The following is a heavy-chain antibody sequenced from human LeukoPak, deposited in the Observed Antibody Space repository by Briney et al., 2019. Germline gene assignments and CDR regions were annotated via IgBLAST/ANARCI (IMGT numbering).Heavy chain of an antibody. V-gene: IGHV4-39*01. CDR2: ICYSAST. CDR1: GGSISSSNYC. J-gene: IGHJ4*02. CDR3: ARGSGSSLYYFDY. D-gene: IGHD3-10*01. Sequence: PSETLSLTCTVSGGSISSSNYCWGWIRQPPGEGLEWIGNICYSASTYYNPSLKSRVTISVDTSKNQFSLKLSSVTAADTDVYYCARGSGSSLYYFDYWGQGTLVTVSS.